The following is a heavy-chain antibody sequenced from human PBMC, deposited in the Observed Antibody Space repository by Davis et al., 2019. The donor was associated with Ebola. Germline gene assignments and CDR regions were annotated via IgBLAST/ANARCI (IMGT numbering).Heavy chain of an antibody. CDR1: GDGVSGNSGA. CDR3: ARGWLRSKFDY. J-gene: IGHJ4*02. Sequence: PSETLSLTCAISGDGVSGNSGAWNWIRQSPSRGLEWLGRTYYTSKWFNDYAVTIKSRIIINADTSKNQLSLQLNSVTPEDTAIYYCARGWLRSKFDYWGPGTLVSVSS. CDR2: TYYTSKWFN. V-gene: IGHV6-1*01. D-gene: IGHD5-12*01.